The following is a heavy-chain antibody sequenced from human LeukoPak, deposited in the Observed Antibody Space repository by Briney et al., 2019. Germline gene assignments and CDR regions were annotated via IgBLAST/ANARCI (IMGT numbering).Heavy chain of an antibody. CDR1: GFTFSSYA. Sequence: GGSLRLSCAASGFTFSSYAMSWVRQAPGKGLEWVSAISGGGGNTYYADSVKGRFTISRDNAKNSLYLQMNSLRAEDTAVYYCAREGSLPYYGSGRPYYYYYYMDVWGKGTTVTVSS. CDR2: ISGGGGNT. CDR3: AREGSLPYYGSGRPYYYYYYMDV. V-gene: IGHV3-23*01. D-gene: IGHD3-10*01. J-gene: IGHJ6*03.